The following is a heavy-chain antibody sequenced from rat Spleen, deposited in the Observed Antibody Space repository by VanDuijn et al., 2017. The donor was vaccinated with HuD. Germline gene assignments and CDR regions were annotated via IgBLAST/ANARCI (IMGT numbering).Heavy chain of an antibody. J-gene: IGHJ1*01. D-gene: IGHD2-5*01. Sequence: EVQLVESDGGLVQPGRSLKLSCATSGFIFSDCYMAWVRQAPTKGLEWVATISYDGSSTYYRDSVKGRFTVSRNNAKSNLYLKMDSLRSEDTATYYCVRQGYLRDWYFDFWGPGTMVTVSS. CDR3: VRQGYLRDWYFDF. V-gene: IGHV5-29*01. CDR1: GFIFSDCY. CDR2: ISYDGSST.